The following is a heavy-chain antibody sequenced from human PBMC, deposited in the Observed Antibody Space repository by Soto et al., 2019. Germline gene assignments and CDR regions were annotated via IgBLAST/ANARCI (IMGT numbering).Heavy chain of an antibody. D-gene: IGHD5-12*01. CDR2: IYSGGST. CDR3: ARWRIVATTAAADAFDI. CDR1: GFTVSSNY. J-gene: IGHJ3*02. V-gene: IGHV3-66*01. Sequence: PGGSLRLSCAASGFTVSSNYMSWVRQAPGKGLEWVSVIYSGGSTYYADSVKGRFTISRDNSKNTLYLQMNSLRAEDTAVYYCARWRIVATTAAADAFDIWGQGTMVTVSS.